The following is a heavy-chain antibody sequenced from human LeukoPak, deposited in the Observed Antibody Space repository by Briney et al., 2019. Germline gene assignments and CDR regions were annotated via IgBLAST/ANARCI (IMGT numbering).Heavy chain of an antibody. Sequence: GGSLRLSCAASGFTFSDYYMSWIRQAPGKGLEWVSYISSSGSTIYYADSVKGRFTISRDNAKNSLYLQMNSLRAEDTAVYYCARETPLNSHDILTGYGGIDLPDYWGQGTLVTVSS. CDR2: ISSSGSTI. V-gene: IGHV3-11*04. CDR3: ARETPLNSHDILTGYGGIDLPDY. J-gene: IGHJ4*02. D-gene: IGHD3-9*01. CDR1: GFTFSDYY.